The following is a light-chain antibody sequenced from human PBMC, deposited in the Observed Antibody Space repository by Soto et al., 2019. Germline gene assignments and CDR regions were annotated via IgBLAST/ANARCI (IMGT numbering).Light chain of an antibody. CDR2: GAS. CDR1: EDISNY. V-gene: IGKV1-27*01. J-gene: IGKJ1*01. Sequence: DIQMTQSPSSLSASVGDRVTITFRASEDISNYLAWYQQKPGKVPKLLIYGASTLQSGVPSRFSGSGSGTDFTLNISSLQTEDVATYYCQNYNRAPCTFGQGTKVECK. CDR3: QNYNRAPCT.